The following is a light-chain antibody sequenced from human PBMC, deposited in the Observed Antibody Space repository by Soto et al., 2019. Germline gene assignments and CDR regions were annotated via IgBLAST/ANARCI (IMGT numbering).Light chain of an antibody. J-gene: IGKJ1*01. Sequence: DIQMTQSPSTLSASVGDRVTITCRASQSISSKLAWYQQKQGKAPKLLIYKASSLERGVPSRFSGSGSGTDFTLTISSLQPDDLATYYCQQYNTFSWTFGQGTKVEIK. CDR3: QQYNTFSWT. CDR1: QSISSK. CDR2: KAS. V-gene: IGKV1-5*03.